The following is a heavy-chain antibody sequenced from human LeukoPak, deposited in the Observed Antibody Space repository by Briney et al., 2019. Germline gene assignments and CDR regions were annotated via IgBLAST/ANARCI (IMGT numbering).Heavy chain of an antibody. D-gene: IGHD6-19*01. CDR3: ARLRYSSGYYLFDY. Sequence: SETLSLTCTVSGGSISSGGYYWSWIRQPPGKGLEWIGYIFYLGNTYYTPSLKSRVTISVDTSKNQFSLKLSSVTAADTAVYYCARLRYSSGYYLFDYWGQGTLVTVSS. CDR1: GGSISSGGYY. J-gene: IGHJ4*02. CDR2: IFYLGNT. V-gene: IGHV4-30-4*01.